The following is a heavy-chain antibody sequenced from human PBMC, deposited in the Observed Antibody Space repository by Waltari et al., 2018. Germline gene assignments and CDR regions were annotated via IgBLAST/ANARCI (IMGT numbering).Heavy chain of an antibody. D-gene: IGHD5-12*01. Sequence: EVQLVESGGGLVQPGGSLRLSCSVPGFTFSRHWMHWVRPAPGKGLEWVSRISPDGGDRIYADSVKGRFTISRDNARNTLFLQMSSLRIEDTAIYHCAAVQEMAPDYWGQGTLVTVSS. CDR1: GFTFSRHW. CDR3: AAVQEMAPDY. J-gene: IGHJ4*02. V-gene: IGHV3-74*01. CDR2: ISPDGGDR.